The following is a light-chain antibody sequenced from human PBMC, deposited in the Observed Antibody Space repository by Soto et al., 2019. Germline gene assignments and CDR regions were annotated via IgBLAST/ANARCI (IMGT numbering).Light chain of an antibody. V-gene: IGKV3-20*01. Sequence: EIVLTQSPGTLSLSPGERATLSFRSSQSVSSYLAWYQQKPGQAPRLLIYGVSNRATGIPDRLSGSGSGTDFTLTISRLEPEDSAVYYCQQYGSSATFGQGTKVDIK. J-gene: IGKJ1*01. CDR1: QSVSSY. CDR2: GVS. CDR3: QQYGSSAT.